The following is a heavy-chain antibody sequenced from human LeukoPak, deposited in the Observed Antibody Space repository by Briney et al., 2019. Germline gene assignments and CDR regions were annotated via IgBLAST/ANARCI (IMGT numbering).Heavy chain of an antibody. CDR3: AKDYITYYYDSSGYSHFDY. V-gene: IGHV3-43*02. J-gene: IGHJ4*02. CDR2: ISGDGGST. CDR1: GFTFDDYA. D-gene: IGHD3-22*01. Sequence: PGGSLRLSCAASGFTFDDYAMHWVRQAPGKGLEWVSLISGDGGSTYYADSVKGRFTISRDNSKNSLYLQMNSLRTEDAALYYCAKDYITYYYDSSGYSHFDYWGQGTLVTVSS.